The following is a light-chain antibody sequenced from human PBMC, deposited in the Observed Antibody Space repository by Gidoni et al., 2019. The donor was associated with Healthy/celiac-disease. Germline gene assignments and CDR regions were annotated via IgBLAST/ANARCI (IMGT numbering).Light chain of an antibody. V-gene: IGKV1-5*03. J-gene: IGKJ1*01. CDR1: QSISSW. CDR2: KAS. CDR3: QQYNSYSRT. Sequence: DIQMTQSPSTLSASVGDRVTITCRASQSISSWLAWYQQKPGKAPKLLIYKASGLESGVPSRFNGSGSGTEFTLTISSLQPDDFATYYCQQYNSYSRTFGQGTKVEIK.